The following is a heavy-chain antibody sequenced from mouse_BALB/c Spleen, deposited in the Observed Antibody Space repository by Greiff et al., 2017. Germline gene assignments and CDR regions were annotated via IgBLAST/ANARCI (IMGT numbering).Heavy chain of an antibody. CDR3: ASGYDYEVAY. CDR2: IWAGGST. J-gene: IGHJ3*01. V-gene: IGHV2-9*02. D-gene: IGHD2-4*01. CDR1: GFSLTSYG. Sequence: VMLVESGPGLVAPSQSLSITCTVSGFSLTSYGVHWVRQPPGKGLEWLGVIWAGGSTNYNSALMSRLSISKDNSKSQVFLKMNSLQTEDTAMYYCASGYDYEVAYWGQGTLVTVSA.